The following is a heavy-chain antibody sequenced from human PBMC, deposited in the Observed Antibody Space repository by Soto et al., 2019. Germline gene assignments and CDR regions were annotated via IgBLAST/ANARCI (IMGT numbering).Heavy chain of an antibody. J-gene: IGHJ4*02. D-gene: IGHD3-16*02. CDR1: GFSLSSYT. CDR3: ATDRLRLGELSLIGYFDS. CDR2: ISFDSSSK. V-gene: IGHV3-30-3*01. Sequence: QVQLVESGGGVVQPGRSLRLSCAGSGFSLSSYTMHWVRQAPGKGLEWVALISFDSSSKHYADSVRGRFSISRDNSKNTLYLQMDSLRPDDTALYYCATDRLRLGELSLIGYFDSWGQGTLVTVSS.